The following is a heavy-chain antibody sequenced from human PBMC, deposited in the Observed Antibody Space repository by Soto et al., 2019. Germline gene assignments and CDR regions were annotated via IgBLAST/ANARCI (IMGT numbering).Heavy chain of an antibody. CDR2: IYHTGNT. CDR1: GGSISNSRYY. CDR3: ARDYYDSSDYTTNWFDP. V-gene: IGHV4-39*01. Sequence: QLQLQESGPGLVKSSETLSLTCTVSGGSISNSRYYWAWIRQPPGKGLEWIGSIYHTGNTYYNPSLRSRVTISVDTSKNQFSLKLTSLTAADTAVYYCARDYYDSSDYTTNWFDPWGQGTLVTVSS. D-gene: IGHD3-22*01. J-gene: IGHJ5*02.